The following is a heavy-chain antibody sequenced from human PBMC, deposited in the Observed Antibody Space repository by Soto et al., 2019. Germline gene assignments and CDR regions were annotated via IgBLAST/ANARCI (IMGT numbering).Heavy chain of an antibody. J-gene: IGHJ6*02. Sequence: EVQLVESGGGLVQPGGSLRLSCAASGFTFSNSWMHWVRQGPGKGLMWVSRINNNGRSTTYAGSVKGRFTISRDNAKNTLYLQMNSLTAEDTGVYYCARDPHGLDVWGQGTTVTVS. CDR2: INNNGRST. CDR1: GFTFSNSW. V-gene: IGHV3-74*01. CDR3: ARDPHGLDV.